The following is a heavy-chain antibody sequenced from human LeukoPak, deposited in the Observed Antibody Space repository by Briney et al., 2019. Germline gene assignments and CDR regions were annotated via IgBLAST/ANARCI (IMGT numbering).Heavy chain of an antibody. D-gene: IGHD3-3*01. CDR1: GFTVSSNY. J-gene: IGHJ4*02. CDR2: IYSGGST. V-gene: IGHV3-66*02. Sequence: QPGGSLRLSCAASGFTVSSNYMSWVRQAPGKGLEWVSVIYSGGSTYYADSVKGRFTISRDNSKNTLHLQMNSLRAEDTAVYYCARVEIYRDFWSGSLGYFDYWGQGTLVTVSS. CDR3: ARVEIYRDFWSGSLGYFDY.